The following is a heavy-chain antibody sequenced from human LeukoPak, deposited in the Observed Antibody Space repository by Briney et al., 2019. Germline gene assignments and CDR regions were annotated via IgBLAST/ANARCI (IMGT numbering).Heavy chain of an antibody. CDR3: AKDPRYYGSGSYYY. CDR1: GFTFSSYG. CDR2: IRYDGSNK. J-gene: IGHJ4*02. V-gene: IGHV3-30*02. D-gene: IGHD3-10*01. Sequence: GGSLRLSCAASGFTFSSYGMHWVRQAPGKGLEWVAFIRYDGSNKYYADSVKGRFTISRDNSKNTLYLRMNSLRAEDTAVYYCAKDPRYYGSGSYYYWGQGTLVTVSS.